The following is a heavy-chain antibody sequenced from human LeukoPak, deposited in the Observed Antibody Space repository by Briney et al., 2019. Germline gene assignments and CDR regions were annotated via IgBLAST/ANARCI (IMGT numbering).Heavy chain of an antibody. CDR1: GASISSYY. Sequence: SETLSLTCTVSGASISSYYWNWTRQPPGKGLEWIGYIYYSGSTNYNPSLKSRVTISVDTSKNQFSLKLSSVTAADTAVYYCARGSSGWFNWFDPWGQGTLVTVSS. V-gene: IGHV4-59*01. D-gene: IGHD6-19*01. CDR2: IYYSGST. J-gene: IGHJ5*02. CDR3: ARGSSGWFNWFDP.